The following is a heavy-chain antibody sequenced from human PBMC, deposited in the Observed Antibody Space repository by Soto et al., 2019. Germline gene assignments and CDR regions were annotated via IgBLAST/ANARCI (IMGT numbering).Heavy chain of an antibody. D-gene: IGHD1-26*01. CDR1: GFSLTASEVG. J-gene: IGHJ3*02. V-gene: IGHV2-5*02. Sequence: QITMKESGPALVRPTQTLTLTCTFSGFSLTASEVGVAWIRQPPGKALEWLALIYGDDERLYTPSLKRRLTISKDTARNQVVLRMTNMDPVETATYFSARSRWEELRAFEIWGQGTVVIVSS. CDR2: IYGDDER. CDR3: ARSRWEELRAFEI.